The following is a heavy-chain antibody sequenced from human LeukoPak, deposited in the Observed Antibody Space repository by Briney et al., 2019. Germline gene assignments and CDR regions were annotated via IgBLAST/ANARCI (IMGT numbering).Heavy chain of an antibody. D-gene: IGHD3-16*02. Sequence: ASVKVSCKASGYTCTSYGISWVRQAPGQGLEWMGWISAYNGNTNYAQKLQGRVTMTTDTSTSTAYMELRSLRSDDTAVYYCARGSYYDYVWGSYRYFDYWGQGTLVTVSS. CDR2: ISAYNGNT. V-gene: IGHV1-18*04. J-gene: IGHJ4*02. CDR3: ARGSYYDYVWGSYRYFDY. CDR1: GYTCTSYG.